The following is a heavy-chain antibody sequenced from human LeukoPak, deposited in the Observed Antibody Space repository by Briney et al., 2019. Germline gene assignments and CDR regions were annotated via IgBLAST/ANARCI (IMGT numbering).Heavy chain of an antibody. J-gene: IGHJ4*02. Sequence: SETLSLTCTVSGGSISSSSYYWGWLRQPPGKGLEWIGSIYYSGSTYYNPSLKSRVTISVDTSKNQFSLKPSSVTAADTAVYYCARTGKYYYDSSGYFYFDYWGQGTLVTVSS. V-gene: IGHV4-39*01. D-gene: IGHD3-22*01. CDR2: IYYSGST. CDR3: ARTGKYYYDSSGYFYFDY. CDR1: GGSISSSSYY.